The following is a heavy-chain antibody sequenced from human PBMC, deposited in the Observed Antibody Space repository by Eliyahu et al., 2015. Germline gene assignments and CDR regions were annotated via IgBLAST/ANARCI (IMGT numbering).Heavy chain of an antibody. V-gene: IGHV4-59*01. D-gene: IGHD2-15*01. Sequence: QVQLQESGPGLVKPSETLSLTCTVSGGSISSYYWSWXRQPPGKGLEWIGYIYYSGSTNYNPSLKSRVTISVDTSKNQFSLKLSSVTAADTAVYYCARSPSGAQRGWWAFDIWGQETMVTVSS. CDR2: IYYSGST. CDR3: ARSPSGAQRGWWAFDI. CDR1: GGSISSYY. J-gene: IGHJ3*02.